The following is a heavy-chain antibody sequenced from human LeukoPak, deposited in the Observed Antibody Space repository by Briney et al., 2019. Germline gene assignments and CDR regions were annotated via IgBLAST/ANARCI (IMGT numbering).Heavy chain of an antibody. Sequence: GGSLRLSCAASGFTFSSYWMHWVRQAPGKGLVWVSRIKSDGKTNYADSVKGRFTISRDNAKNTVSPQMNSLRAEDTGAYYCARAPSEIGGYYPEYFRHWGQGTLVTVSS. CDR3: ARAPSEIGGYYPEYFRH. V-gene: IGHV3-74*01. CDR2: IKSDGKT. CDR1: GFTFSSYW. J-gene: IGHJ1*01. D-gene: IGHD3-22*01.